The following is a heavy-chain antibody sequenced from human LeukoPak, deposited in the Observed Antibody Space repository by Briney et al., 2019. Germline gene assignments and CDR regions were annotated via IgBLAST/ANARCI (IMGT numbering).Heavy chain of an antibody. V-gene: IGHV4-4*07. CDR1: GGSISRYY. CDR3: AGGVYDSSAYYADAFDI. Sequence: SETLSLTCTVSGGSISRYYWSWIRQPAGKGLEWIGRIYTYGRTNYNPSLKRRVTMSVDTSKNQFYLKLSSVTAADTAVYYCAGGVYDSSAYYADAFDIWGQGTMVTVSS. CDR2: IYTYGRT. D-gene: IGHD3-22*01. J-gene: IGHJ3*02.